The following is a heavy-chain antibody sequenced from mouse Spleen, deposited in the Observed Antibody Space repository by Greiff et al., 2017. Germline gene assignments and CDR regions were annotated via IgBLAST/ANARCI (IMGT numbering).Heavy chain of an antibody. CDR1: GYTFTNYW. V-gene: IGHV1-64*01. CDR3: ARDGYYNAMDY. J-gene: IGHJ4*01. Sequence: QVQLQQPGAELVKPGASVKLSCKASGYTFTNYWMHWVKQRPGQGLEWIGMIHPNSGRTNYNEKFKSEATLTVDKSSSTAYMQLSSLTFEDSAVYYCARDGYYNAMDYWGQGTSVTVSS. CDR2: IHPNSGRT. D-gene: IGHD2-3*01.